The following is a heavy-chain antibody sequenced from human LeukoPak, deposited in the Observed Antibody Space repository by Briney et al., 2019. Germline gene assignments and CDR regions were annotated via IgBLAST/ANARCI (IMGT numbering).Heavy chain of an antibody. CDR2: IYYSGST. CDR3: ARTPYGSGRRNAFDI. D-gene: IGHD3-10*01. V-gene: IGHV4-59*01. J-gene: IGHJ3*02. Sequence: SETLSLTCTVSGGSISSYYWSWIRQPPGKGLEWIGYIYYSGSTNYNPSLKSRVTISVDTPKNQFSLKLSSVTAADTAVYYCARTPYGSGRRNAFDIWGQGTMVTVSS. CDR1: GGSISSYY.